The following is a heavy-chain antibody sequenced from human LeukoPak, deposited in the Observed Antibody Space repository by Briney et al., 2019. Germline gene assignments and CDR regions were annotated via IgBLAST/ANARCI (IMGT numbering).Heavy chain of an antibody. Sequence: SETLSLTCTVSGGSISPNYWSWIRQPPGKGLEWIGYNPSLKSRVTISVDTSKNQFSLKVNSLTAADTAVYYCARGGSWFDPWGQGTLVTVSS. CDR1: GGSISPNY. CDR3: ARGGSWFDP. D-gene: IGHD2-15*01. J-gene: IGHJ5*02. V-gene: IGHV4-59*01.